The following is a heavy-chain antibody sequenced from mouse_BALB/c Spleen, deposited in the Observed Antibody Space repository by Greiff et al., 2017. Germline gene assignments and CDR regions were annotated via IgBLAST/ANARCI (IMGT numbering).Heavy chain of an antibody. CDR2: IRNKANGYTT. D-gene: IGHD1-1*01. Sequence: EVHLVESGGGLVQPGGSLRLSCATSGFTFTDYYMSWVRQPPGKALEWLGFIRNKANGYTTEYSASVKGRFTISRDNSQSILYLHMNTLRAEDSATYYCARDYYYGSSASWFAYWGQGTLVTVSA. V-gene: IGHV7-3*02. J-gene: IGHJ3*01. CDR1: GFTFTDYY. CDR3: ARDYYYGSSASWFAY.